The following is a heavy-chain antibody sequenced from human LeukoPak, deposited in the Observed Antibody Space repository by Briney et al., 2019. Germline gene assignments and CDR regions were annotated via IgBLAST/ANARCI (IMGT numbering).Heavy chain of an antibody. D-gene: IGHD3-16*02. CDR3: ARAYQPLGGLSFPDS. J-gene: IGHJ5*01. CDR2: INPNTGNP. Sequence: GASVKVSCKASGYTFTNYAMNWVRQAPGQGFEWMGWINPNTGNPTYAQGFTGRFVFSLDTSVTTAYLQISSLKAEDTAVYYCARAYQPLGGLSFPDSWGQGTPVTVSS. CDR1: GYTFTNYA. V-gene: IGHV7-4-1*02.